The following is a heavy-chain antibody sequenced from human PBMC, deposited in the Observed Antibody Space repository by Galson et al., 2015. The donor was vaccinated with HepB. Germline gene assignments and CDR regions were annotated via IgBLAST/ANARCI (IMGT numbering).Heavy chain of an antibody. CDR1: GYSFNSYA. Sequence: SVKVSCKGSGYSFNSYALHWVRQAPGQRFEWVGWINAGNGNTRSSQKFQGRVTITSDTSASTVYMELSSLRPEDTAIYYCARGDYDILTGYYVASFDVWGQGTMVTVSS. J-gene: IGHJ3*01. CDR3: ARGDYDILTGYYVASFDV. CDR2: INAGNGNT. V-gene: IGHV1-3*01. D-gene: IGHD3-9*01.